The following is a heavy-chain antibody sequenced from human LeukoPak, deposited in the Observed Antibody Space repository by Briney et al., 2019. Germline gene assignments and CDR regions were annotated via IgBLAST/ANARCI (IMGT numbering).Heavy chain of an antibody. CDR1: GFTFSDHA. CDR3: AKQWLVGI. V-gene: IGHV3-23*01. Sequence: GGSLRLSCAASGFTFSDHAMNWVRQAPGEGLEWVSSLSENGDTTDYADSIKGRFTISTDTSKNTVYIQMNSLRPDDTAVYYCAKQWLVGIWGQGTLVTVSS. J-gene: IGHJ4*02. D-gene: IGHD6-19*01. CDR2: LSENGDTT.